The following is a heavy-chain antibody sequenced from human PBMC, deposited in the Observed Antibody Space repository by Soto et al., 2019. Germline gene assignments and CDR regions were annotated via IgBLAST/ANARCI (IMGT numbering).Heavy chain of an antibody. CDR2: ISGSGGST. V-gene: IGHV3-23*01. D-gene: IGHD3-22*01. Sequence: PGGSLKLSCAAAGLHSINYAMRSVRQAPGNGLEWVSAISGSGGSTYSADSVKGRFTISRDNPKNTLYLQMNSLRAEDTAVYYCAKETEYYYDSSHGDAFDIWGQGTMVTFSS. CDR1: GLHSINYA. J-gene: IGHJ3*02. CDR3: AKETEYYYDSSHGDAFDI.